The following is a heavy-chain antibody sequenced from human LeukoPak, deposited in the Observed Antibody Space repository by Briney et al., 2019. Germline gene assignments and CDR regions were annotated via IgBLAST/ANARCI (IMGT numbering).Heavy chain of an antibody. Sequence: PSETLSLTCTVSGGSISSSSYYWGWIRQPPGKGLEWIGSIYYSGSTYYNPSLKSRVTISVDTSKNQFSLKLSSVTAADTAVYYCARLIAARNPYFDYWGQGTLVTVSS. J-gene: IGHJ4*02. CDR1: GGSISSSSYY. CDR3: ARLIAARNPYFDY. D-gene: IGHD6-6*01. V-gene: IGHV4-39*01. CDR2: IYYSGST.